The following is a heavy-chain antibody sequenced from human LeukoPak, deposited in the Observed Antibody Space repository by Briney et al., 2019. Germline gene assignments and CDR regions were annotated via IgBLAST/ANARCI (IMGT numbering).Heavy chain of an antibody. CDR3: ARVVIADFDY. V-gene: IGHV4-39*07. J-gene: IGHJ4*02. Sequence: SETLSLTCTVSGGSISSSSYYWGWIRQPPGKGLEWIGSIYSSGSTYYNASLKSRVTISVDTPKNQFSLKLRSVTAADTAVYFCARVVIADFDYWGQGTLVTVSS. CDR2: IYSSGST. D-gene: IGHD2-21*01. CDR1: GGSISSSSYY.